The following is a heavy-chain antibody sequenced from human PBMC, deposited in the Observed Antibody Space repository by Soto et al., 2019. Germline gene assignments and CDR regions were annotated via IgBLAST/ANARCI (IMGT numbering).Heavy chain of an antibody. CDR3: AKHLSNGSPDY. CDR2: ISGSGGGT. CDR1: GFTFSSYA. V-gene: IGHV3-23*01. Sequence: EVELLESGGALVQPGGSLRLSCAASGFTFSSYAMSWVRQAPGKGLEWVSLISGSGGGTDYADSVKGRFTFSRDNSKSTLDLQINSLRAEDTAVFYCAKHLSNGSPDYWGQGTLVTVSS. J-gene: IGHJ4*02. D-gene: IGHD2-15*01.